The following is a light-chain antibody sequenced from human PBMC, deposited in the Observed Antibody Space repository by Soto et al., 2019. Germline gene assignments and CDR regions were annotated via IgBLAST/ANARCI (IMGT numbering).Light chain of an antibody. CDR2: DAS. J-gene: IGKJ1*01. CDR3: QQYNIYWT. CDR1: HSISSW. V-gene: IGKV1-5*01. Sequence: DIHMTQSPSTLSASVGDRVTITCRASHSISSWLAWYQQKPGKAPKLLIYDASSLESGVPSRFSGSGSGTEFTLTISSLQPDDFATYYCQQYNIYWTFGQGTKVDIK.